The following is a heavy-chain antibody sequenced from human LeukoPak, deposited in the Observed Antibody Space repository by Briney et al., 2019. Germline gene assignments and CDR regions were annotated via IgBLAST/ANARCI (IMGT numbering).Heavy chain of an antibody. CDR3: AIGSVFEGLHY. Sequence: SETLSLTCTVSGGPVTSGSYYWSWIRQPPGKGLEWIGYIHYSGSTTYNPSLKSRVTMSLDTFKNQFSLKLNSVTAADTAVYYCAIGSVFEGLHYWGQGTLVTVSS. CDR2: IHYSGST. CDR1: GGPVTSGSYY. V-gene: IGHV4-61*01. D-gene: IGHD3-10*01. J-gene: IGHJ4*02.